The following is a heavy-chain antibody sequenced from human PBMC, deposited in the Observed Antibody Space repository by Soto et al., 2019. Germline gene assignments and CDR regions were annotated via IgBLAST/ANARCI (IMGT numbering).Heavy chain of an antibody. CDR3: AEERDGAAAGPTKFYGMDV. V-gene: IGHV3-23*01. J-gene: IGHJ6*02. CDR2: ISGSGDST. Sequence: EVQLLESGGGLVQPGGSLRLSCAASGFTFSSYAMSWVRQAPGKGLEWVSVISGSGDSTYYADSVRGRFTISRDNSKNTLYLQMNSLRAEDTAVYYCAEERDGAAAGPTKFYGMDVWGQGTTVTVSS. D-gene: IGHD6-13*01. CDR1: GFTFSSYA.